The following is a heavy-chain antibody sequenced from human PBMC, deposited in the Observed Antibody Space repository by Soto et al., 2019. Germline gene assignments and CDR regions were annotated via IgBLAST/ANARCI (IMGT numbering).Heavy chain of an antibody. Sequence: PSETLSLTCTVSGGSISSGDYYWSWIRQPPGKGLEWIGYIYYSGSTYYNPSLKSRVTISVDTSKNQFSLKLSSVTAADTAVYYCARGEASSGYYWSFDYWGQGTLVTVSS. D-gene: IGHD3-22*01. CDR1: GGSISSGDYY. V-gene: IGHV4-30-4*01. CDR3: ARGEASSGYYWSFDY. CDR2: IYYSGST. J-gene: IGHJ4*02.